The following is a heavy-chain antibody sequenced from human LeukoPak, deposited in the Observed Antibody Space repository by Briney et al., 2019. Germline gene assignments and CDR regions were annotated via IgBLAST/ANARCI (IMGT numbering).Heavy chain of an antibody. D-gene: IGHD4-17*01. CDR3: ARGSHDYGDYSPFDY. CDR2: ISGSGGST. CDR1: GFSFTTHA. V-gene: IGHV3-23*01. J-gene: IGHJ4*02. Sequence: GGSLRLSCVASGFSFTTHAMGWVRQAPGKGLEWVSHISGSGGSTKYSGSVKGRFTISRDNSKNTLYLQMNSLRAEDTAVYYCARGSHDYGDYSPFDYWGQGTLVTVSS.